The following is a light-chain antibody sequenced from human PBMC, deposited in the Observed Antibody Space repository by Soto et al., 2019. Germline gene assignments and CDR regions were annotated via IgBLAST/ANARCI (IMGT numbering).Light chain of an antibody. Sequence: QYALTQPASVSGSPGQSITIACTGTSSDVGAYNYVSWYQQHPGKVHKRLHYDVSDRPSGVWHRFSGSKSGNPAYLTISGLQAEHDADYFCSSFTRRKSYGFGTATKLTVL. V-gene: IGLV2-14*03. J-gene: IGLJ1*01. CDR3: SSFTRRKSYG. CDR1: SSDVGAYNY. CDR2: DVS.